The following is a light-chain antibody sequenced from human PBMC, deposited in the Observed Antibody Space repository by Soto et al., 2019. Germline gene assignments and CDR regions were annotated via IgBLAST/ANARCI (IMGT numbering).Light chain of an antibody. V-gene: IGLV2-11*01. CDR1: SSDVGGYNY. CDR3: CSYAGSYTWV. CDR2: EVS. J-gene: IGLJ3*02. Sequence: QSVLTQPASVSGSPGQSITISCTGTSSDVGGYNYVSWYQQHPGKAPKLMIYEVSKRPSGVPDRFSGSKSGNTASLTISGRPAEYEADYYCCSYAGSYTWVFGGGTKLTVL.